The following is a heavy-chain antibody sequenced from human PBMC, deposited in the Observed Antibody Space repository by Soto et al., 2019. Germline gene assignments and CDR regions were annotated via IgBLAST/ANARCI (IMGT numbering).Heavy chain of an antibody. CDR3: ARQGSIYYYYMGV. CDR1: GFTVSSFY. Sequence: EVQLVESGGGLVQPGGSLRLSCAASGFTVSSFYMSWVRQVPGKGLEWVSAIYSGGTTYYADSVKGRFTFSRDTSKNTLYLQMNSLRAEDTAVYFCARQGSIYYYYMGVWGIGTTVTVSS. V-gene: IGHV3-66*04. D-gene: IGHD1-26*01. CDR2: IYSGGTT. J-gene: IGHJ6*03.